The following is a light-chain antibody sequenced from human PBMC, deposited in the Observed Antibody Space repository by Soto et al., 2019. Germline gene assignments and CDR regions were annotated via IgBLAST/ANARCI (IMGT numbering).Light chain of an antibody. CDR3: QQYNSYST. CDR1: QSISSW. V-gene: IGKV1-5*01. J-gene: IGKJ1*01. CDR2: DAP. Sequence: DIPMPQSPSTLSASVVDRVTITSRASQSISSWLAWYQQKPGKAPKLLIYDAPSLESGVPSRFSGSGSGTEFTLTISSLQPDDFATYYCQQYNSYSTFGQGTKVDIK.